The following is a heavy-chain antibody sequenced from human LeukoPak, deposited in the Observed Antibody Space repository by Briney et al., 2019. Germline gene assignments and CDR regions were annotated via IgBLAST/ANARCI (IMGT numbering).Heavy chain of an antibody. J-gene: IGHJ4*02. CDR2: MKGDGTEV. CDR1: GFTFGSYW. D-gene: IGHD5-12*01. V-gene: IGHV3-7*04. CDR3: ARGGDSRAVLHY. Sequence: PGGSLRLSCVASGFTFGSYWMNWVRQAPGRGLEWVATMKGDGTEVQYVGSVRGRFTISRDNAKNSLYLQMTSLRAEDTAVYYCARGGDSRAVLHYWGQGTLVTVSS.